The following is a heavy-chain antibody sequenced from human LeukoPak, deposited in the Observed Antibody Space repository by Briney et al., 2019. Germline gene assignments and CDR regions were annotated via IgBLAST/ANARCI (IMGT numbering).Heavy chain of an antibody. CDR2: INPNSGGT. CDR1: GYTLTGYY. V-gene: IGHV1-2*02. J-gene: IGHJ4*02. Sequence: ASVKVSCKASGYTLTGYYMHWVRQAPGQGLEWMGWINPNSGGTNYAQKFQGRVTMTRDTSISTAYMELSSLRSDDTAVYFCARDSHFDYWGQGTLVTVSS. CDR3: ARDSHFDY.